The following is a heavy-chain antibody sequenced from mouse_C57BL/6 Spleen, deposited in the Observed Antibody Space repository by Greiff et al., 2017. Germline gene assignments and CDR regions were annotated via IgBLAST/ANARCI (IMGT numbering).Heavy chain of an antibody. D-gene: IGHD2-3*01. CDR2: INSDGGST. J-gene: IGHJ3*01. Sequence: EVKVEESGGGLVQPGESLKLSCESNEYEFPSHDMSWVRKTPEKRLELVAAINSDGGSTYYPDTMERRFIISRDNTKKTLYLQMSSLRSEDTALYYCARQGGYYEFAYWGQGTLVTVSA. CDR1: EYEFPSHD. CDR3: ARQGGYYEFAY. V-gene: IGHV5-2*03.